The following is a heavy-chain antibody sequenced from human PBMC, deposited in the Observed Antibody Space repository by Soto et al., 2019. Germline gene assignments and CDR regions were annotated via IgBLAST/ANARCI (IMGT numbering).Heavy chain of an antibody. V-gene: IGHV3-23*01. CDR1: GFTFSSHA. D-gene: IGHD6-19*01. Sequence: EVQLLESGGGLVQAGGSLRLSCAASGFTFSSHAMSWVRQAPGKGLEWVSAISGSGGSTYYADSVKGRFTISRDNSKNTLYLQMNSLRAEDTAVYYCAKDPGASSDWHGGLYWGQGTLVTVSS. CDR3: AKDPGASSDWHGGLY. J-gene: IGHJ4*02. CDR2: ISGSGGST.